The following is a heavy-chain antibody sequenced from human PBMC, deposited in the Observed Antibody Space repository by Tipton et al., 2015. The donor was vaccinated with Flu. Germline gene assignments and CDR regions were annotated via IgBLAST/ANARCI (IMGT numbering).Heavy chain of an antibody. Sequence: TLSLTCAVSGYSISSGYYWGWIRQPPGKGLEWIGYIYYSGSTNYNPSLKSRVTISVDTSKNQFSLKLSSVTAADTAVYYCARELNYGMDVWGQGTTVTVSS. CDR3: ARELNYGMDV. CDR2: IYYSGST. CDR1: GYSISSGYY. V-gene: IGHV4-61*01. J-gene: IGHJ6*02.